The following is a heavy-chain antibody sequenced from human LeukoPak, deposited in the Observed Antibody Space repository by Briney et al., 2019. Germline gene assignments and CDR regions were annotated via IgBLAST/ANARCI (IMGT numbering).Heavy chain of an antibody. V-gene: IGHV4-34*01. D-gene: IGHD5-12*01. CDR3: ARRGLRGSLSSAFDI. CDR1: GGSFSGYY. Sequence: PSETLSLTCAVYGGSFSGYYWSWIRQPPGKGLEWIGEINHSGSTNYNPSLKSRVTISVDTSKNQFSLKLSSVTAADTAVYYCARRGLRGSLSSAFDIWGQGTMVTVSS. CDR2: INHSGST. J-gene: IGHJ3*02.